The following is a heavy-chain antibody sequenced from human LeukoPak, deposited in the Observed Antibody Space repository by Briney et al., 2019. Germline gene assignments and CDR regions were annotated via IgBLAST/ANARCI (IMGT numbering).Heavy chain of an antibody. D-gene: IGHD2-2*01. CDR3: ARMTGIVVVPAARNTRYFDY. Sequence: GGSLRLSCAASGFTFSSYAMHWVRQAPGKGLEWVAVISYDGSNKYYADSMKGRFTISRDNSKNTLYLQMNSLRAEDTAVYYCARMTGIVVVPAARNTRYFDYWGQGTLVTVSS. J-gene: IGHJ4*02. V-gene: IGHV3-30-3*01. CDR2: ISYDGSNK. CDR1: GFTFSSYA.